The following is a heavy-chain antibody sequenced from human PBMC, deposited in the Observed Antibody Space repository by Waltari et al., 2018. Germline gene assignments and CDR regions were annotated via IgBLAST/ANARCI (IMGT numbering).Heavy chain of an antibody. J-gene: IGHJ4*02. CDR3: ATDSGILDLDH. V-gene: IGHV3-21*01. D-gene: IGHD3-10*01. CDR2: ISGSSGYI. Sequence: EVQLVESGGGLVKPGGSLRLSCAGSGFTFSTYSMNWVRQAPGRGLEWVSSISGSSGYIYYADSVKGRFTISRDNAKNSLYLQMNSLRAEDTAVYYCATDSGILDLDHWGQGTQVTVSS. CDR1: GFTFSTYS.